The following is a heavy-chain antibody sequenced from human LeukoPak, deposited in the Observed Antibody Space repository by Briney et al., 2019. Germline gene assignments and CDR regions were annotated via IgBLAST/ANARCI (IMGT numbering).Heavy chain of an antibody. CDR3: ASLSSSWYHATY. J-gene: IGHJ4*02. D-gene: IGHD6-13*01. V-gene: IGHV4-39*07. CDR1: GGSISSSSYY. CDR2: IYYSGST. Sequence: PSETLSLTCTVSGGSISSSSYYWGWIRQPPGKGLEWIGSIYYSGSTYYNPSLKSRVTISVDTSKNQFSLKLSSVTAADTAVYYCASLSSSWYHATYWGQGTLVTVSS.